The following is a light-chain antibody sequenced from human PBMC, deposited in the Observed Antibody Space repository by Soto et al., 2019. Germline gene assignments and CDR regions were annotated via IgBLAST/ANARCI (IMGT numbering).Light chain of an antibody. Sequence: DIQMTESPASRFASLWDRVTITCQATQDINIYLNWYQQKPGKAPNLLIYDASNLEIGVPSRFSGSGSGTHFTFTISSLQTEDIGTYYCQQYDILPITLGRGTRLEIK. V-gene: IGKV1-33*01. J-gene: IGKJ5*01. CDR3: QQYDILPIT. CDR1: QDINIY. CDR2: DAS.